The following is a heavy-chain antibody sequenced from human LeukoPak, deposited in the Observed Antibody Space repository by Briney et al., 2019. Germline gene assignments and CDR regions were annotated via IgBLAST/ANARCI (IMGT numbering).Heavy chain of an antibody. V-gene: IGHV3-23*01. CDR1: GFPFGTYA. D-gene: IGHD3-10*01. Sequence: GGSLRLSCEGSGFPFGTYAMTWVRHAPGRGLEWVATISGSGVSIYYADSVKDRFTISRDNNENTVYLQMNGLRVEDTALYYCAKVGWYGDLEHWGQGTQVAVSS. CDR3: AKVGWYGDLEH. J-gene: IGHJ1*01. CDR2: ISGSGVSI.